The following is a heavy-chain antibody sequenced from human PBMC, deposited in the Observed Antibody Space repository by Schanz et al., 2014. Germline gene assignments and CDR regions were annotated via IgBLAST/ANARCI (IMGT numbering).Heavy chain of an antibody. V-gene: IGHV3-11*01. D-gene: IGHD7-27*01. CDR2: ISRDGTTS. J-gene: IGHJ3*02. CDR3: ARENLNWEAFDI. Sequence: QVQLVESGGGLVKPGGSLRLSCAASGSIFNDYYMNWIRQAPGKGLEWLSYISRDGTTSYYADSVKGRFTISRDNAKNSLYLEMTSLRGEDTAVYYCARENLNWEAFDIWGQGTMVTVSS. CDR1: GSIFNDYY.